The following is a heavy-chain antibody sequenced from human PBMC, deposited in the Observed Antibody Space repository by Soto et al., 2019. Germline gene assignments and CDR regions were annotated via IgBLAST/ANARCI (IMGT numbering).Heavy chain of an antibody. J-gene: IGHJ4*02. Sequence: EVQLLESGGGLVQPGGSLRLSCAASGFAFTNYAMSWVRHAPGKGLEWVSAISGSNSHTYDADSVKGRFTISRDNSKNTLYLQMNTLRVEDTAVYYCAKVVRGRYDFDYWGQGTLVTVSS. CDR3: AKVVRGRYDFDY. CDR2: ISGSNSHT. CDR1: GFAFTNYA. D-gene: IGHD6-19*01. V-gene: IGHV3-23*01.